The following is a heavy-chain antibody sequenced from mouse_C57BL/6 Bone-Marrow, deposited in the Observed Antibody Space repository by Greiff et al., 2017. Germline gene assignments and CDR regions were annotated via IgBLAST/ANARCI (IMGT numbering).Heavy chain of an antibody. V-gene: IGHV7-1*01. CDR1: GFTFSDFY. J-gene: IGHJ2*01. CDR3: ARDLSY. CDR2: SRNKANDYTT. Sequence: EVNVVESGGGLVQSGRSLRLSCATSGFTFSDFYMEWVRQAPGKGLEWIAASRNKANDYTTEYSASVKGRFIVSRDTSQSILYLQMNALRAEDTAIYYCARDLSYWGQGTTLTVSS.